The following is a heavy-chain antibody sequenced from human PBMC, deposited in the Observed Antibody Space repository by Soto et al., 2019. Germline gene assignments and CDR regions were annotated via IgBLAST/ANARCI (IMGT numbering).Heavy chain of an antibody. CDR2: IIPIFGTA. CDR3: ARDPDIVVVPAASRDY. Sequence: QVQLVQSGAEVKKPGSSVKVSCKASGGTFSSYAISWVRQAPGQGLEWMGGIIPIFGTANYAQKFQGRVTITADESTSTAYMERSSLRSYDTAVYYCARDPDIVVVPAASRDYWGQGTLVTVSS. V-gene: IGHV1-69*01. D-gene: IGHD2-2*01. J-gene: IGHJ4*02. CDR1: GGTFSSYA.